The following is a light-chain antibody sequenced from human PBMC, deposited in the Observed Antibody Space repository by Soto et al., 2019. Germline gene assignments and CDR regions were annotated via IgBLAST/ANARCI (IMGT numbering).Light chain of an antibody. CDR2: DVS. V-gene: IGLV2-11*01. Sequence: QSVLTQPRSVSGSPGQSVTISCTGTSSDVGGYNYVSWYQHHPGKAPKLMIYDVSKRPSGVPDRFSGSKSGTSASLAISGLQSEDEADYYCAAWDGSLKEYVFGTGTKVTVL. CDR1: SSDVGGYNY. CDR3: AAWDGSLKEYV. J-gene: IGLJ1*01.